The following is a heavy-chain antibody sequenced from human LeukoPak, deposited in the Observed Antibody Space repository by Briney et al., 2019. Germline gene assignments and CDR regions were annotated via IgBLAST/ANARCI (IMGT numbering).Heavy chain of an antibody. CDR2: IYHSGST. CDR3: ARVVYGYYYMDV. J-gene: IGHJ6*03. D-gene: IGHD1-14*01. Sequence: SETLSLTCTVSGGSISSGGYYWSWIRQPPGKGLEWIGYIYHSGSTYYTPSLKSRVTISVDRSKNQFSLKLSSVTAADTAVYYCARVVYGYYYMDVWGKGTTVTVSS. V-gene: IGHV4-30-2*01. CDR1: GGSISSGGYY.